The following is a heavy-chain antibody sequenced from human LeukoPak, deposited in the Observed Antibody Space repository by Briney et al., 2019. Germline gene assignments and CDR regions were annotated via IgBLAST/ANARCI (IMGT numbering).Heavy chain of an antibody. D-gene: IGHD2-15*01. CDR3: ARGRYCSADVCTGGDSFDI. J-gene: IGHJ3*02. CDR2: KYARGDS. Sequence: SETLSLTCTVSGGSISNYYWSWIRQPAGKGLEWIGRKYARGDSNYNPPLQSRVTLSVDTSKNQFSLKLRSVTAADTAVYYCARGRYCSADVCTGGDSFDIWGQGTMVSVSS. CDR1: GGSISNYY. V-gene: IGHV4-4*07.